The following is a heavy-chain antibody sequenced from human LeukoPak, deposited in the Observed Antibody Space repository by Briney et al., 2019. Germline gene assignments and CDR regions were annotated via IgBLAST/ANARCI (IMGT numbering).Heavy chain of an antibody. D-gene: IGHD4-17*01. CDR3: ARVPTVTFFDY. CDR2: IYTSGST. Sequence: SETVSLTCTVSGGSISSYYWSWIRQPAGKGLEWIGHIYTSGSTNYNPSLKSRVTMSVDTSKNQFSLKLSSVTAADTAVYYCARVPTVTFFDYWGQGTLVTVSS. V-gene: IGHV4-4*07. CDR1: GGSISSYY. J-gene: IGHJ4*02.